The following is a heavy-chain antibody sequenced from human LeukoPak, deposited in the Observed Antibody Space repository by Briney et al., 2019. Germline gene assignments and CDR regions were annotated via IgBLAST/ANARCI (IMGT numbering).Heavy chain of an antibody. CDR2: IYYSGST. J-gene: IGHJ4*02. D-gene: IGHD2-15*01. V-gene: IGHV4-30-4*01. CDR1: GGSISSGDYY. Sequence: SETLSLTCTVSGGSISSGDYYWSWIRQPPGKGLEWIGYIYYSGSTYYNPSLKSRVTISLDTSKNQFSLKLFSVTAVDTAVYYCARVDIVTVPSANFDCWGQGTLVTVSS. CDR3: ARVDIVTVPSANFDC.